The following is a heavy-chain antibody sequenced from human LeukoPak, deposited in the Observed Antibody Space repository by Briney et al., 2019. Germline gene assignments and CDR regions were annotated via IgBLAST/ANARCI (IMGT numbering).Heavy chain of an antibody. CDR2: IYSGGST. CDR3: ARGDTAMVFDY. V-gene: IGHV3-53*01. Sequence: GGSLRLSCAASGFTVSSNYMSWVRQAPGKGLEWVSVIYSGGSTYYADSVKGRFTISRDNSKNTLYLQMNSLRAEDTVVYYCARGDTAMVFDYWGQGTLVTVSS. D-gene: IGHD5-18*01. J-gene: IGHJ4*02. CDR1: GFTVSSNY.